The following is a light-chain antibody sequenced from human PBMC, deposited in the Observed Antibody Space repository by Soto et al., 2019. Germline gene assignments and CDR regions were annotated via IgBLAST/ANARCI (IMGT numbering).Light chain of an antibody. Sequence: QTVVTQEPSFSVSPGGTVTLTCGLSSASVSTSNYPSWYHQTPGQAPRSLIYSTNTRSSGVPDRFSGSIRGNRAALTITGAQADDESDFYCVLYLGNGIWVFGGGIKLTVL. CDR2: STN. V-gene: IGLV8-61*01. J-gene: IGLJ3*02. CDR1: SASVSTSNY. CDR3: VLYLGNGIWV.